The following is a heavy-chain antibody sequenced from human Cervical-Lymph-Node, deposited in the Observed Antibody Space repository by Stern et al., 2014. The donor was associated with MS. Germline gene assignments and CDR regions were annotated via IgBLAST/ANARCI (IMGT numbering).Heavy chain of an antibody. V-gene: IGHV3-7*01. J-gene: IGHJ3*02. CDR1: GFTFNRYW. D-gene: IGHD3-22*01. CDR3: ARDMDYHDSSVSWDAFDI. CDR2: INGDGSDK. Sequence: EMQLVESGGGLVQPGGSLRLSCVVSGFTFNRYWMIWVRQAPGKGLEWVANINGDGSDKYYLDSVRGRFTISRDNAKNSLYLQINSLRVEDTAVYHCARDMDYHDSSVSWDAFDIWGQGTMVTVSS.